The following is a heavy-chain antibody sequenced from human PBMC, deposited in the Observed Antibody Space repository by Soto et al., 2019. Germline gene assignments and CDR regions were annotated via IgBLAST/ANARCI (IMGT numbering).Heavy chain of an antibody. J-gene: IGHJ4*02. V-gene: IGHV4-59*01. Sequence: SETLSLTCTVSGVSISSYYWSWIRQPPGKGLEWIGYMYNTGSTIYNPSLKSRVTISVDTSKNQFSLKLNSVTAADTAVYYCARAPMDYGDYVFDYWGQGTLVTVSS. CDR3: ARAPMDYGDYVFDY. CDR1: GVSISSYY. CDR2: MYNTGST. D-gene: IGHD4-17*01.